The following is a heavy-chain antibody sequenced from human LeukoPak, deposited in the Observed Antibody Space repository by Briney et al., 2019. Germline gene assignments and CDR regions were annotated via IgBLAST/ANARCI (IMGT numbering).Heavy chain of an antibody. CDR1: GFTFSSYA. J-gene: IGHJ4*02. D-gene: IGHD2-2*01. CDR2: ISGSGGST. CDR3: AKDPATIRYCSSTCCA. Sequence: GGSLRLSCAASGFTFSSYAMSWVRQAPGKGLEWVSAISGSGGSTYYADSVKGRFTISRDNSRNTLYLQMNSLRAEDTAVYYCAKDPATIRYCSSTCCAWGQGTLVTVSS. V-gene: IGHV3-23*01.